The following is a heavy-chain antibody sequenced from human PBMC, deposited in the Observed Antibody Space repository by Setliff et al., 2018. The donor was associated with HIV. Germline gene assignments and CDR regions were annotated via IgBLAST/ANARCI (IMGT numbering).Heavy chain of an antibody. J-gene: IGHJ2*01. CDR1: GGSISSHY. D-gene: IGHD4-17*01. Sequence: SETLSLTCTVSGGSISSHYWNWIRQPPGKGLEWIGYIYHSGSTYYNPSLASRVIISADTSRKRFSLQLNSVTAADTGVYFCARAPQDRTTWYFDLWGRGTLVTVSS. CDR3: ARAPQDRTTWYFDL. V-gene: IGHV4-59*11. CDR2: IYHSGST.